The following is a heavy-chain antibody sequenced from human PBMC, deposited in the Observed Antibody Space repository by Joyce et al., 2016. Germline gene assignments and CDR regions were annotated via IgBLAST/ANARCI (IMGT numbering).Heavy chain of an antibody. J-gene: IGHJ6*02. V-gene: IGHV3-21*01. D-gene: IGHD3-16*01. CDR3: ARGGISYYYAMDV. Sequence: QLVESGGGVVKPGGSLRLSCEASGSTFSTSSMSWFRQASGKGVEWVEDISDTSYYRFHAETVRGRFTVSRDNAKKTLYLQMNSLRAEDSAVFYCARGGISYYYAMDVWGQGTTVTVSS. CDR2: ISDTSYYR. CDR1: GSTFSTSS.